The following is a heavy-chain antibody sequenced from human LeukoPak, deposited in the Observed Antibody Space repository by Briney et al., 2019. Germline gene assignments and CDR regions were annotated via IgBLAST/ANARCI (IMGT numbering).Heavy chain of an antibody. CDR3: ARYSGYASYYFDY. V-gene: IGHV4-38-2*01. CDR2: IYHSGST. J-gene: IGHJ4*02. D-gene: IGHD5-12*01. CDR1: GYSISSGYY. Sequence: SETLSLTCAVSGYSISSGYYWGWIRQPPGKGLEGIGSIYHSGSTYYNPSLKSRVTISVDTSKNQFSLKLSSVTAADTAVYYCARYSGYASYYFDYWGQGTLVTVSS.